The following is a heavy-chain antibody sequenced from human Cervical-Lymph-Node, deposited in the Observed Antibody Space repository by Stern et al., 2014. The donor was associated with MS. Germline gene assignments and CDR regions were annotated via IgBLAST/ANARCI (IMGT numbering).Heavy chain of an antibody. CDR3: TKYSGYTYADFDY. Sequence: EVQLLESGGGLVQPGRSLRLSCTTSGFAFADYAMTWFRQAPGKGLEWVGFIRSKTYGGTAEYAASVKGRFTISRDDSRSIAYLYMNSLKTDDTAVYYCTKYSGYTYADFDYWGQGTLVTVSS. V-gene: IGHV3-49*03. D-gene: IGHD5-18*01. CDR1: GFAFADYA. CDR2: IRSKTYGGTA. J-gene: IGHJ4*02.